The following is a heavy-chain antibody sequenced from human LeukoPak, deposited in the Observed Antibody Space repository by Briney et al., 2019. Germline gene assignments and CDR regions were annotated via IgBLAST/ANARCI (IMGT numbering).Heavy chain of an antibody. Sequence: ASVKVSCKASGYTFTGYYMHWVRQAPGQGLEWMGWINPNSGGTNYAQKFQGRVTMTRDTSISTAYLELSRLRSDDTAVYYCAIGFYGDYDPVGVAWFDPWGQGTLVTVSS. V-gene: IGHV1-2*02. D-gene: IGHD4-17*01. CDR2: INPNSGGT. CDR1: GYTFTGYY. CDR3: AIGFYGDYDPVGVAWFDP. J-gene: IGHJ5*02.